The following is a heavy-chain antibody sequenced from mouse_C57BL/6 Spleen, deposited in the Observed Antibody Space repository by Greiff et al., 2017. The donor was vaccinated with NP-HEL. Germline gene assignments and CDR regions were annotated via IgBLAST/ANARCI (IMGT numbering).Heavy chain of an antibody. CDR3: TREGRGYFDV. V-gene: IGHV5-9-1*02. Sequence: EVMLVESGEGLVKPGGSLKLSCAASGFTFSSYAMSWVRQTPEKRLEWVAYISSGGDSIYYADTVKGRFTISRDNARNTLYLQMSSLKSEDTAMYYCTREGRGYFDVWGTGTTVTVSS. CDR2: ISSGGDSI. CDR1: GFTFSSYA. D-gene: IGHD3-3*01. J-gene: IGHJ1*03.